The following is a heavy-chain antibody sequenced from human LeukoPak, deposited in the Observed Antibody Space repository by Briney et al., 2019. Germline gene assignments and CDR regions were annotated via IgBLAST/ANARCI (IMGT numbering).Heavy chain of an antibody. D-gene: IGHD3-22*01. J-gene: IGHJ4*02. CDR1: GGSISSYY. CDR2: IYYSGST. CDR3: ASSYYYDSSGYFDY. V-gene: IGHV4-59*08. Sequence: SETLSLTCTVSGGSISSYYWSWIRQPPGKGLEWIGYIYYSGSTNYNPSLKSRVTISVDTSKNQFSLKLSPVTAADTAVYYCASSYYYDSSGYFDYWGQGTLVTVSS.